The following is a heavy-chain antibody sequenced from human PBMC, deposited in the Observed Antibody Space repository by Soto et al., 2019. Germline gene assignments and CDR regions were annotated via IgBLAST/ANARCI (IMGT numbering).Heavy chain of an antibody. J-gene: IGHJ4*02. Sequence: QVQLVESGGGVVQPGRSLRLSCAASGFSFSSYGMHWVRQAPGKGLEWVAMISYDGTDEYYADSVKGRFTISRDNSKNIVYHQLNSLSAEVTAVYYCAKLDSDWNVPFDYWGQGTLVTVSS. CDR2: ISYDGTDE. D-gene: IGHD1-1*01. CDR1: GFSFSSYG. V-gene: IGHV3-30*18. CDR3: AKLDSDWNVPFDY.